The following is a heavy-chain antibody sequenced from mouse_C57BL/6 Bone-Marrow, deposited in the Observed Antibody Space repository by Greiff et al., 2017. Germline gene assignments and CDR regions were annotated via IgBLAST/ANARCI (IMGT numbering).Heavy chain of an antibody. J-gene: IGHJ1*03. CDR3: TPYYYGSSYGYFDV. Sequence: VQLQQSGAELVRPGASVKLSCTASGFNIKDDYMHWVKQRPEQGLEWIGWIDPENGDTEYASKFQGKATITADTSSNPAYLQLSSLTSEDTAVYYCTPYYYGSSYGYFDVWGTGTTGTVSS. D-gene: IGHD1-1*01. CDR1: GFNIKDDY. CDR2: IDPENGDT. V-gene: IGHV14-4*01.